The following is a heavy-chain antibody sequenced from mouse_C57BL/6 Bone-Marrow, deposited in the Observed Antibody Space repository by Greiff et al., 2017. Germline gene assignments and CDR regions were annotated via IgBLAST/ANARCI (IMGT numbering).Heavy chain of an antibody. J-gene: IGHJ4*01. CDR3: TRRWWPTGNAMDY. D-gene: IGHD1-1*02. Sequence: VQLQQSGAELVRPGTSVKVSCKASGYAFTNYLIEWVKQRPGQGLEWIGVINPGSGGTNYNEKFKGKATLTADKSSSTAYMPLSSLTSEASAVYFCTRRWWPTGNAMDYWGQGTSVTVSS. CDR2: INPGSGGT. CDR1: GYAFTNYL. V-gene: IGHV1-54*01.